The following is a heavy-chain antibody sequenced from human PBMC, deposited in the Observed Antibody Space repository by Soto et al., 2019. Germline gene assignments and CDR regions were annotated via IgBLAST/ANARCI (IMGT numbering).Heavy chain of an antibody. J-gene: IGHJ4*02. Sequence: GGSLRLSCAASGFTFSSYGMHWVRQAPGKGLEWVAVISYDGSNKYYADSVKGRFTISRDNSKNTLYLQMNSLRAEDTAVYYCAKGHQRFDYWGQGTLVTVSS. V-gene: IGHV3-30*18. D-gene: IGHD2-2*01. CDR2: ISYDGSNK. CDR1: GFTFSSYG. CDR3: AKGHQRFDY.